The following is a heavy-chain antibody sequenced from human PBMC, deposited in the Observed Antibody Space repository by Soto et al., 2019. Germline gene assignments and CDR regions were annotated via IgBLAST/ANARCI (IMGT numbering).Heavy chain of an antibody. V-gene: IGHV4-39*02. Sequence: PSETLSLTCTVSGGSISSSSYYWGWIRQPPGKGLEWIGSIYYSGSTYYNPSLKSRVTISVDTSKNHFSLKLTSVTAADTAVYYCARLDRVAAAVIFDFSGQGTLVTVSS. J-gene: IGHJ4*02. D-gene: IGHD6-13*01. CDR3: ARLDRVAAAVIFDF. CDR1: GGSISSSSYY. CDR2: IYYSGST.